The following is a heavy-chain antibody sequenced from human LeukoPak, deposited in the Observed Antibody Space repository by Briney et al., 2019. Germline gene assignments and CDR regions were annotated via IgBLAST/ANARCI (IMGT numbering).Heavy chain of an antibody. CDR1: GFTFDDYG. J-gene: IGHJ4*02. Sequence: GSLRLSCAASGFTFDDYGRSWIRQPPGKGLEWIGEINHSGSTNYNPSLKSRVTISVDTSKNQFSLKLSSVTAADTAVYYCARGWEPYDHYYFDYWGQGTLVTVSS. CDR2: INHSGST. V-gene: IGHV4-34*01. CDR3: ARGWEPYDHYYFDY. D-gene: IGHD1-26*01.